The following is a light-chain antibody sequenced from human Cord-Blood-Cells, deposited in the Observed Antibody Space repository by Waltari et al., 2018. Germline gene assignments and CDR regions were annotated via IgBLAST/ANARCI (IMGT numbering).Light chain of an antibody. CDR3: QQSYSTPYS. V-gene: IGKV1-39*01. CDR2: GAS. Sequence: IQMTQSPSFLSASVGDRVTITCRASQSISSYLNWYQQKPGKAPKLLIYGASSLHSGVPSRCSGSGSGTDFTLTISSLQPEDFATYYCQQSYSTPYSFGQGTKLEIK. J-gene: IGKJ2*03. CDR1: QSISSY.